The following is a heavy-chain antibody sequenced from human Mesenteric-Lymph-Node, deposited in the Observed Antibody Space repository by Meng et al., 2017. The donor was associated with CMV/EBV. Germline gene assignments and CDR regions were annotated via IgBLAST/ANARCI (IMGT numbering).Heavy chain of an antibody. V-gene: IGHV3-74*01. J-gene: IGHJ4*02. CDR3: VRPVLGGASVVAFDY. D-gene: IGHD2-15*01. CDR1: GITFSSYW. Sequence: EVQLVESGGGLVQPGESLRLSWSASGITFSSYWMHWVRQAPGKGLVWLSRIDVDGSTTNYANSAKGRFTISRDNAKNTLYLQINDLTPEDTAVYYCVRPVLGGASVVAFDYWGQGTLVTVSS. CDR2: IDVDGSTT.